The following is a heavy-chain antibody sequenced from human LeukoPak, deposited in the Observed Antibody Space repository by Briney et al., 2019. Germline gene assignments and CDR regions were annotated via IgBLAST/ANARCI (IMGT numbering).Heavy chain of an antibody. J-gene: IGHJ6*03. V-gene: IGHV1-2*02. CDR3: ARAEYDFWSGYYPGVDYYYMDV. CDR2: INSDSGGT. D-gene: IGHD3-3*01. CDR1: GYTFTGYY. Sequence: ASVKVSCKASGYTFTGYYMHWVRQAPGQGLEWMGWINSDSGGTNYAQKFQGRVTMTRDTSISTAYMELSRLRSDDTAVYYCARAEYDFWSGYYPGVDYYYMDVWGKGTTVTVSS.